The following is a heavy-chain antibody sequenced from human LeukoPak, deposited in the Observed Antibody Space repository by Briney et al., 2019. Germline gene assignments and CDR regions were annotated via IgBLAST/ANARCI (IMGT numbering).Heavy chain of an antibody. CDR1: GGTFNDYI. D-gene: IGHD3-3*01. CDR2: IIPMVGST. CDR3: ARGRMAIFGVVISSWFDP. V-gene: IGHV1-69*08. J-gene: IGHJ5*02. Sequence: GASVKVSCKASGGTFNDYIVSWVRQAPGQGLEWMGRIIPMVGSTNYVQKFQGRVTITADKSTSTAYMELSSLRSEDTAVYYCARGRMAIFGVVISSWFDPWGQGTLVTVSS.